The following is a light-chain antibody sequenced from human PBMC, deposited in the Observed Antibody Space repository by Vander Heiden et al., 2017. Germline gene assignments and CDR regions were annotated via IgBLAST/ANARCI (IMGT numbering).Light chain of an antibody. Sequence: QAVVTQEPSLTVSPGGTVPLTCVSSTGGVTSGHYPSGYQQQPGQASRTMIYDTCTNHSCTTALFSGSLLGGKAALTLSGAQPEDEDEYYCLLSYSGVRRVFGGGTKLTVL. V-gene: IGLV7-46*01. J-gene: IGLJ3*02. CDR1: TGGVTSGHY. CDR3: LLSYSGVRRV. CDR2: DTC.